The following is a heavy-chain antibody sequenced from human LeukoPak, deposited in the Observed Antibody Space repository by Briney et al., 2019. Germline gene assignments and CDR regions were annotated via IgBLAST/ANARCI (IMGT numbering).Heavy chain of an antibody. Sequence: ASVKVSCKASGYTFTGYYMHWVRQAPGQGPEWMGWINPNSGGTNYAQKLQGRVTMTRDTSISTAYMELSSLRSDDTAVYYCARDSLGGWYDGTFDYWGQGTLVTVSS. D-gene: IGHD6-19*01. J-gene: IGHJ4*02. CDR3: ARDSLGGWYDGTFDY. CDR2: INPNSGGT. V-gene: IGHV1-2*02. CDR1: GYTFTGYY.